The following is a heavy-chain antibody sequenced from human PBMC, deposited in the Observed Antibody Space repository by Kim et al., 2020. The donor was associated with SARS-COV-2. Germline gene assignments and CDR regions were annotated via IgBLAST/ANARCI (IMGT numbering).Heavy chain of an antibody. CDR3: AKGGSGSSGWYIDY. J-gene: IGHJ4*02. D-gene: IGHD6-19*01. CDR2: IYSGGSST. Sequence: GGSLRLSCAASGFTFSSYAMSWVRQAPGKGLEWVSVIYSGGSSTYYADSVKGRFTISRDNSKNTLYLQMNSLRAEDTAVYYCAKGGSGSSGWYIDYWGQGTLVTVSS. V-gene: IGHV3-23*03. CDR1: GFTFSSYA.